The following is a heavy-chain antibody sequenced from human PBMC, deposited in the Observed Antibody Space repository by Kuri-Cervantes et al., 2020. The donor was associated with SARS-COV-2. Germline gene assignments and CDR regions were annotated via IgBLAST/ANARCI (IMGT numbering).Heavy chain of an antibody. CDR3: ARDGRSGTVTEVDWFDP. J-gene: IGHJ5*02. Sequence: GGSLRLSCTVSGYSISSGYYWGWVRQAPGKGLEWVSSISSSSSYIYYADSVKGRFTISRDNAKNSLYLQMNSLRAEDTAVYYCARDGRSGTVTEVDWFDPWGQGTLVTVSS. CDR2: ISSSSSYI. CDR1: GYSISSGYY. D-gene: IGHD4-11*01. V-gene: IGHV3-21*01.